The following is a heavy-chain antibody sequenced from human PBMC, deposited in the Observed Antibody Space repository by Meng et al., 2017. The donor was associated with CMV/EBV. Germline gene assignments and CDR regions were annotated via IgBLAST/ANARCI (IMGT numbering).Heavy chain of an antibody. Sequence: QVQLQESGQGLVKPSQHLSLTCTVSGGSISSGDYYWSWIRQPPGKGLEWIGYIYYSGSTYYNPSLKSRVTISVDTSKNQFSLKLSSVAAADTAVYYCARVYCSGGSCYGNWFDPWGQGTLVTVSS. V-gene: IGHV4-30-4*08. D-gene: IGHD2-15*01. CDR1: GGSISSGDYY. CDR3: ARVYCSGGSCYGNWFDP. J-gene: IGHJ5*02. CDR2: IYYSGST.